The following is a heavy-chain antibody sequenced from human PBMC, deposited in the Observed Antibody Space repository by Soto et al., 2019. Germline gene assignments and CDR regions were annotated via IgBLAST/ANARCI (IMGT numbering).Heavy chain of an antibody. Sequence: SETLSLTCTVSGGSISSGSYYWGWIRQPPGKGLEWIASIYYSGSTYYNPSLKSRVTIFVDTSKNQFSLKLSSVTAADTALYYCARQGYYGSGSYYKFRWFDPWGQGTLVTVST. V-gene: IGHV4-39*01. CDR3: ARQGYYGSGSYYKFRWFDP. CDR2: IYYSGST. D-gene: IGHD3-10*01. CDR1: GGSISSGSYY. J-gene: IGHJ5*02.